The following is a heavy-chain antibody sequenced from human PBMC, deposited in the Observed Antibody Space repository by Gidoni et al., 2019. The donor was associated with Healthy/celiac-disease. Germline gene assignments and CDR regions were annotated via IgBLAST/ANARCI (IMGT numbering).Heavy chain of an antibody. D-gene: IGHD2-21*02. CDR1: GFTFSSYW. CDR2: IKQDGSEK. CDR3: ARDTYGGNSGARGKYYYYGMDV. J-gene: IGHJ6*02. V-gene: IGHV3-7*03. Sequence: EVQLVASGGGLVQPGGSLRLSCAASGFTFSSYWMSWVRQAPGKGLEWVANIKQDGSEKYYVDSVKGRFTISRDNAKNSLYLQMNSLRAEDTAVYYCARDTYGGNSGARGKYYYYGMDVWGQGTTVTVSS.